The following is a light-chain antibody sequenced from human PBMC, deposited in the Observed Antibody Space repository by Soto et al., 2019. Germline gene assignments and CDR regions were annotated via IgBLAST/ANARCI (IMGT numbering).Light chain of an antibody. Sequence: DIQMTQSPSTVSRSVEERVTITCRASQTISSWLAWYQQKPGKAPKLLIYKASTLKSGVPSRFSGSGSGTEFTLTISSLQPDDFATYYCQHYNSYSEAFGQGTKVALK. CDR1: QTISSW. CDR2: KAS. V-gene: IGKV1-5*03. CDR3: QHYNSYSEA. J-gene: IGKJ1*01.